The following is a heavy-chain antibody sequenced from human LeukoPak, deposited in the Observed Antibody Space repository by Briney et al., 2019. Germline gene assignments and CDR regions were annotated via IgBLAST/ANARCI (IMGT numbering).Heavy chain of an antibody. CDR3: ARNQGSGWYRSNDY. V-gene: IGHV3-33*01. CDR1: GFTFSSYG. J-gene: IGHJ4*02. CDR2: IWYDGSNK. Sequence: GGSLRLSCAASGFTFSSYGMHWVRQAPGKGLEWVAVIWYDGSNKYYADSVKGRFTISRDNSKNTLYLQMNSLRAEDTAVYYCARNQGSGWYRSNDYWGQGTLVTVSS. D-gene: IGHD6-19*01.